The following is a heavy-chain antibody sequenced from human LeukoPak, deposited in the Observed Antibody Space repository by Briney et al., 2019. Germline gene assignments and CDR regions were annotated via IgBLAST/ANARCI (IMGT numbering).Heavy chain of an antibody. Sequence: SETLSLTCTVSGGSVTTAHWYWSWIRQPAGKGLEWIGRVYISGDTKYNPSLKSRVIMSLDASKNQFSLRLTSVPAADTAVYYCARLIAEVGGGTNYFDTWGQGTLVTVSS. V-gene: IGHV4-4*07. CDR2: VYISGDT. D-gene: IGHD2-21*01. J-gene: IGHJ4*02. CDR1: GGSVTTAHWY. CDR3: ARLIAEVGGGTNYFDT.